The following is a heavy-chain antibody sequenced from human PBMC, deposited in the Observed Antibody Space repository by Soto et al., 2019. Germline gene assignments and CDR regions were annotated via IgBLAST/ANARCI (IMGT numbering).Heavy chain of an antibody. CDR3: AKDRSNSWTFDY. CDR1: GFTSRRDG. Sequence: PGGSLRLSCAASGFTSRRDGMHWVRQAPGKGLEWVAVISYDGRNRYYADSVKGRFAISRDDSKNTLYLQMNSLRAEDTAVYYCAKDRSNSWTFDYWGLGTLVTVSS. V-gene: IGHV3-30*18. D-gene: IGHD6-13*01. CDR2: ISYDGRNR. J-gene: IGHJ4*02.